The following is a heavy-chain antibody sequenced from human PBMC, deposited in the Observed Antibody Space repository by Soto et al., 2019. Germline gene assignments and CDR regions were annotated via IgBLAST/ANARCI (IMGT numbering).Heavy chain of an antibody. D-gene: IGHD5-18*01. CDR1: GYTFTNYA. CDR2: INAGNGNT. Sequence: ASVKVSCKASGYTFTNYAMHWVRQAPGQRLEWMGWINAGNGNTKYSQKFQGRVTITSDTSASTAYMELSRLRSEDTAVYYCARDQDVDTTMLDAFDIWGQGTMVTVSS. V-gene: IGHV1-3*01. J-gene: IGHJ3*02. CDR3: ARDQDVDTTMLDAFDI.